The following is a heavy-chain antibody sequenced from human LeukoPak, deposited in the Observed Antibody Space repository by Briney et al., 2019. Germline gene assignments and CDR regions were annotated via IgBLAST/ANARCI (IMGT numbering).Heavy chain of an antibody. J-gene: IGHJ4*02. Sequence: GGSLRLSCAASGFSFRSYFMYWVRQAPGKGLVWVSRIKTDGSETDYADSVKGRFTISRDKAKNTLYMQMNSLREEDTAVYYCVAYNWNYPDYWGQGTLVTVAS. CDR1: GFSFRSYF. CDR2: IKTDGSET. CDR3: VAYNWNYPDY. V-gene: IGHV3-74*01. D-gene: IGHD1-7*01.